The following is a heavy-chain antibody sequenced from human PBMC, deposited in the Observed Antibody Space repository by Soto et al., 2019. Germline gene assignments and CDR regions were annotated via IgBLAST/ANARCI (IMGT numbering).Heavy chain of an antibody. Sequence: QVQLVQSGAEVKKPGSSVKVSCKASGGTFSSYAISWVRQAPGQGLEWMGGSIPTFGTANYAQKFQGRVTITADESTSTAYMELSSLRSEDTAVYYCARDRTYDSSGYYPQGYYGMDVWGQGTTVTVSS. V-gene: IGHV1-69*01. D-gene: IGHD3-22*01. CDR1: GGTFSSYA. J-gene: IGHJ6*02. CDR2: SIPTFGTA. CDR3: ARDRTYDSSGYYPQGYYGMDV.